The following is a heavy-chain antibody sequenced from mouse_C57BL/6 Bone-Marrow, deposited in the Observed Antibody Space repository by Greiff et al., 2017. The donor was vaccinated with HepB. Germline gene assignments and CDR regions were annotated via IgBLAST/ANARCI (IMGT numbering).Heavy chain of an antibody. D-gene: IGHD1-1*01. V-gene: IGHV5-17*01. Sequence: EVNVVESGGGLVKPGGSLKLSCAASGFTFSDYGMHWVRQAPEKGLEWVAYISSGSSIIYYADTVKGRFTISRDNAKNTLFLQMTSLRSEDTAMYYCASFIEDYWGQGTTLTVSS. CDR3: ASFIEDY. CDR1: GFTFSDYG. CDR2: ISSGSSII. J-gene: IGHJ2*01.